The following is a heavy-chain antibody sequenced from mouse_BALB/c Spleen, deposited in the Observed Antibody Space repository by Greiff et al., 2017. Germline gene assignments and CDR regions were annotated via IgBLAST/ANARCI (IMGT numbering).Heavy chain of an antibody. J-gene: IGHJ3*01. CDR3: TRDVYYDYDWFAY. CDR1: GFTFSSYT. V-gene: IGHV5-6-4*01. CDR2: ISSGGSYT. D-gene: IGHD2-4*01. Sequence: EVQRVESGGGLVKPGGSLKLSCAASGFTFSSYTMSWVRQTPEKRLEWVATISSGGSYTYYPDSVKGRFTISRDNAKNTLYLQMSSLKSEDTAMYYCTRDVYYDYDWFAYWGQGTLVTVSA.